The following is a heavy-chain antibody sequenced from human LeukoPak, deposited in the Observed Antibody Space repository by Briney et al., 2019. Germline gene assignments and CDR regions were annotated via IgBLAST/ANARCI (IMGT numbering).Heavy chain of an antibody. V-gene: IGHV1-69*13. Sequence: ASVKVSCKASGGTFSSYAISWVRQAPGQGLEWMGGIIPIFGTANYAQKFQGRVTITADESTSTAYMELSSLRSEDTAVYYCARMGDIVVPHWGQGTLVTVSS. CDR2: IIPIFGTA. CDR1: GGTFSSYA. D-gene: IGHD2-2*01. J-gene: IGHJ4*02. CDR3: ARMGDIVVPH.